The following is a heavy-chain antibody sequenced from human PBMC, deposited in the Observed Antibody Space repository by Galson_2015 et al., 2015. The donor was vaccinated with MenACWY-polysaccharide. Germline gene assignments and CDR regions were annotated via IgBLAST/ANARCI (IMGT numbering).Heavy chain of an antibody. CDR1: GYDFTTYW. D-gene: IGHD3-9*01. V-gene: IGHV5-51*01. CDR2: IYPGDSDS. J-gene: IGHJ6*03. Sequence: QSGAEVKKPGEFLKISCKGSGYDFTTYWIAWVRQMPGKGLEWMGIIYPGDSDSTYSPSFQGPVTFSVDKSITTAYLQWASLKASDTAIYYCARLTGPYSYYFYYMDVWGKGTTVTVSS. CDR3: ARLTGPYSYYFYYMDV.